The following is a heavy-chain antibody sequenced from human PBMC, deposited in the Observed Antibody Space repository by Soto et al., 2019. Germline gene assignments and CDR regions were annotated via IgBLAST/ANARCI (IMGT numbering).Heavy chain of an antibody. CDR1: GLTFSGYA. Sequence: QVQLVESGGGVVQPGRSLRLSCAASGLTFSGYAMHWVRQAPGKGLDWVAVISYDGSNKYYADSVKGRFTISRDDSKNTLFRQMNSLRAEDTAVYYCARDSPPDYWGQGTLVTVSS. CDR2: ISYDGSNK. J-gene: IGHJ4*02. V-gene: IGHV3-30-3*01. CDR3: ARDSPPDY.